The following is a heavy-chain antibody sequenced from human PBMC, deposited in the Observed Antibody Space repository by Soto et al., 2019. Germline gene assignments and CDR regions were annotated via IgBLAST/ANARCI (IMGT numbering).Heavy chain of an antibody. D-gene: IGHD3-22*01. J-gene: IGHJ5*02. V-gene: IGHV3-23*01. CDR3: AKSVHYDSSGYYYSGPWFDP. CDR2: ISGSGGST. Sequence: GGSLRLSCAASGFTFSSYAMSWVRQAPGKGLEWVSAISGSGGSTYYADSVKGRFTISRDNSKNTLYLQMNSLRAEDTAVYYCAKSVHYDSSGYYYSGPWFDPWGQGTLVTVSS. CDR1: GFTFSSYA.